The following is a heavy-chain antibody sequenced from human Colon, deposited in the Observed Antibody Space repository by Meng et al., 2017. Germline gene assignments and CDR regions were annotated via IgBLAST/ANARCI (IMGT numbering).Heavy chain of an antibody. J-gene: IGHJ4*02. CDR1: GFTFTGYG. D-gene: IGHD6-19*01. CDR2: ISERGDYK. Sequence: GGSLRLSCAVSGFTFTGYGMGCARQAPGKGLEWVSAISERGDYKYYTDSVKGRFAVSRDNSKNTLYLQMNGLRAEDTAVYYCAKEGGRLAGYFDYWGQGTLVTVSS. V-gene: IGHV3-23*01. CDR3: AKEGGRLAGYFDY.